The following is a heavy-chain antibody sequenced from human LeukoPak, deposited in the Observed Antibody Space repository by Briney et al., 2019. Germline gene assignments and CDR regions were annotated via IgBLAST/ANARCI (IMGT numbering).Heavy chain of an antibody. Sequence: PGGSLRLSCAASGFTFDDYAMHWVRQAPGKGLEWVSLISGDGGSTYYADSVKGRFTISRDNSKNSLYLQMKSLRTEDTALHYCAKDMWRFGELDYDYWGQGTLVTVSS. D-gene: IGHD3-10*01. CDR3: AKDMWRFGELDYDY. J-gene: IGHJ4*02. CDR1: GFTFDDYA. CDR2: ISGDGGST. V-gene: IGHV3-43*02.